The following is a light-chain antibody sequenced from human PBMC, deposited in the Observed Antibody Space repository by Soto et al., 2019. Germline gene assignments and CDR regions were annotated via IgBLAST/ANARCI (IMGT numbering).Light chain of an antibody. J-gene: IGLJ1*01. V-gene: IGLV2-8*01. Sequence: ALTRTPSSSGSPGQSVTISCTGTKNDIGVYDFVSWYQHHPGKAPRLIIYEVVQRPSGVPDRFSGSKSGNTASLTVSGLQAADEADYFCKSYAGSNTYVFGSGTKVTVL. CDR3: KSYAGSNTYV. CDR1: KNDIGVYDF. CDR2: EVV.